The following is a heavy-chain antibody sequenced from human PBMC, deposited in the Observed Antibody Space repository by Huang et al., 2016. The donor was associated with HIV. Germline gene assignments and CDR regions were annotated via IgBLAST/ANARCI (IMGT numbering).Heavy chain of an antibody. V-gene: IGHV4-59*01. D-gene: IGHD7-27*01. Sequence: QVQLQESGPGLVKPSETLSLTCTVSGGSISSYYWSWIRQPPGKGLEWIGYMYYRGSTTYNPSLKSRVTISVDTSKNQFSLKLSSVTAADTAVYYCARSHSIHWGFNWFDPWGQGTLVTVSS. CDR2: MYYRGST. J-gene: IGHJ5*02. CDR3: ARSHSIHWGFNWFDP. CDR1: GGSISSYY.